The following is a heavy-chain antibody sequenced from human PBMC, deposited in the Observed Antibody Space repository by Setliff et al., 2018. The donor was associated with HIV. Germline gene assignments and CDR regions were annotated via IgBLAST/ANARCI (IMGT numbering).Heavy chain of an antibody. CDR1: GGGFSNHA. J-gene: IGHJ4*02. CDR2: IIPIFTTT. Sequence: ASVKVSCKASGGGFSNHAITWVRQAPGQGLEWMGVIIPIFTTTDYAQKFRGRLTINADESTDTAYMELRSLRSDGTAVYYCAKVMSITMVRGALGNWGQGTLVTVSS. CDR3: AKVMSITMVRGALGN. D-gene: IGHD3-10*01. V-gene: IGHV1-69*13.